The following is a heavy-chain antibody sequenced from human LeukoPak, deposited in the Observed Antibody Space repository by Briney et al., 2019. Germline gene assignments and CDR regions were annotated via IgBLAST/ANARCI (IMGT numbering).Heavy chain of an antibody. J-gene: IGHJ5*02. CDR1: GFTVSNYY. CDR3: ARGSNWAPAGP. V-gene: IGHV3-53*01. D-gene: IGHD6-13*01. CDR2: IYIDGST. Sequence: GGSLRLSCAASGFTVSNYYMSWVRQAPGKGLEWVSVIYIDGSTYHADSVKGRFTTSRDNSKNTLYLQMNSLRAEDTAVYYCARGSNWAPAGPWGHGTLVTVSS.